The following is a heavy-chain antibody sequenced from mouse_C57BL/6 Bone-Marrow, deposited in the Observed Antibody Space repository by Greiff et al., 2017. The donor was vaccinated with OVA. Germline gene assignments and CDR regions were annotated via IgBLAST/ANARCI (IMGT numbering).Heavy chain of an antibody. CDR2: ISSGGDYI. D-gene: IGHD1-1*01. CDR3: TRVVITTVVATRYFDV. V-gene: IGHV5-9-1*02. Sequence: EVMLVESGEGLVKPGGSLKLSCAASGFTFSSYAMSWVRQTPEKRLEWVAYISSGGDYIYYADTVKGRFTISRDNARNTLYLQMSSLKSEDTAMYYCTRVVITTVVATRYFDVWGTGTTVTVSS. CDR1: GFTFSSYA. J-gene: IGHJ1*03.